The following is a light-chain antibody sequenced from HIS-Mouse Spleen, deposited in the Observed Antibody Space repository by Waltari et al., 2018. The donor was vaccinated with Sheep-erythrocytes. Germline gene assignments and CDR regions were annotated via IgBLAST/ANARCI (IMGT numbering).Light chain of an antibody. CDR2: EGS. CDR3: CSYAGSSTPWV. V-gene: IGLV2-23*01. J-gene: IGLJ3*02. CDR1: SSDVGSYNL. Sequence: QSALTQPASVSGSPGQSITISCTGTSSDVGSYNLVSWYQQPPGKAPKPMIYEGSQRPSWVSNRVSGSKSGNAASLTIAGLQAEAEADYYCCSYAGSSTPWVFGGGTKLTVL.